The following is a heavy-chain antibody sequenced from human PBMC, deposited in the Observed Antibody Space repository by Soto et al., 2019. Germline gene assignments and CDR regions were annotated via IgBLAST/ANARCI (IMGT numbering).Heavy chain of an antibody. Sequence: GGSLRLSCSASGFTFSGYAMSWVRQAPGKGLEWVSAISGSGGSTYYADSVKGRFTISRDNSKNTLYLQMNSLRAEDTAVYYCARAGVGFYYYGMDVWGQGTTVTVSS. V-gene: IGHV3-23*01. CDR1: GFTFSGYA. J-gene: IGHJ6*02. D-gene: IGHD7-27*01. CDR3: ARAGVGFYYYGMDV. CDR2: ISGSGGST.